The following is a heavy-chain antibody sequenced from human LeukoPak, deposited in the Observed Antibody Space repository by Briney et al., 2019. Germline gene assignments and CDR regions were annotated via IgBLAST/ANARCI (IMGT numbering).Heavy chain of an antibody. Sequence: GGSLRLSCAASGFTFSKYGMHWVRQAPGKGLEWLTFIQYDGNNKYYSDSVKGRFNISKDNSKNTMFLQMNSLSAEDTAVYYCAKDKSMVRELDYWGQGTLVTVSS. V-gene: IGHV3-30*02. J-gene: IGHJ4*02. D-gene: IGHD3-10*01. CDR3: AKDKSMVRELDY. CDR2: IQYDGNNK. CDR1: GFTFSKYG.